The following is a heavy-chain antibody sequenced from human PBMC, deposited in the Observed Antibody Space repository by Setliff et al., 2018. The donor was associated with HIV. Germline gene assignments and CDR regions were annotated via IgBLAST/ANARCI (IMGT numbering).Heavy chain of an antibody. D-gene: IGHD2-8*01. Sequence: PSETLSLTCTVSGGSISSYYWSWIRQPAGKGLEWIGRIYTSGSTNYNPSLKSRVTMSFDTSKNQFSLNLNSVTAADTAVYYCARGLPATNGVWIDYWGQGTLVTVSS. CDR2: IYTSGST. J-gene: IGHJ4*02. CDR1: GGSISSYY. CDR3: ARGLPATNGVWIDY. V-gene: IGHV4-4*07.